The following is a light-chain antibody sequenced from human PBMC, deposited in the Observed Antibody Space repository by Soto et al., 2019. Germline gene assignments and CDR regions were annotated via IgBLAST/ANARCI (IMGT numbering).Light chain of an antibody. CDR2: DAS. V-gene: IGKV3-11*01. Sequence: DIVLTQSPATLSLSRGERATLSCRASQNIANYVAWYQQRPGQAPRLLSYDASTRPTGIPARFSGSGSGTDFTLTISSLESEDVAVYYCQQRSNWPPYTFGQGTKVEI. CDR3: QQRSNWPPYT. CDR1: QNIANY. J-gene: IGKJ2*01.